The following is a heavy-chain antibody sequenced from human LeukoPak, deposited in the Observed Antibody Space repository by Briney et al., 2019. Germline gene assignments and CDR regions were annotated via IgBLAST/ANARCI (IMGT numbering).Heavy chain of an antibody. CDR3: AREPGYSSSWYFDY. CDR1: GGSFSGYY. Sequence: SETLSLTCAVYGGSFSGYYWSWIRQPPGKGLEWIGEINHSGSTNYNPSLKSRVTISVDTSKNQFSLKLSSVTAADTAVYYCAREPGYSSSWYFDYWGQGTLVIVSS. D-gene: IGHD6-13*01. J-gene: IGHJ4*02. CDR2: INHSGST. V-gene: IGHV4-34*01.